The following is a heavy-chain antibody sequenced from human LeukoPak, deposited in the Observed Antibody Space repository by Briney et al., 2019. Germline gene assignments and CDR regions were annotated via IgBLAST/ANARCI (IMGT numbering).Heavy chain of an antibody. V-gene: IGHV3-23*01. Sequence: GGSLRLSCAASGFPFSTYAMSWVRQSPGKGLEWVSSIRGSDGSTYYADSVKGRFAISRDNSKNTLYLQMNSLRAEDTAVYYCAKDVYGDYGGLDYWGQGTLVTVSS. CDR2: IRGSDGST. D-gene: IGHD4-17*01. CDR1: GFPFSTYA. CDR3: AKDVYGDYGGLDY. J-gene: IGHJ4*02.